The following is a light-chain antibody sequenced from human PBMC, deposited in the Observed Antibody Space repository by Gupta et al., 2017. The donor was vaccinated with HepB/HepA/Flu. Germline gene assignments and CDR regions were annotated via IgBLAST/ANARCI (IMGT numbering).Light chain of an antibody. CDR2: KAS. Sequence: EIQITQSPSTLAASVGDRVTITGRASQSISSWLAWYQQKPGKAPKLLIYKASSLESGVPSRFSGSGSGTEFTLTISSLQPDDFATYYCQQYNSYPWTFGQGTKVEIK. CDR3: QQYNSYPWT. J-gene: IGKJ1*01. CDR1: QSISSW. V-gene: IGKV1-5*03.